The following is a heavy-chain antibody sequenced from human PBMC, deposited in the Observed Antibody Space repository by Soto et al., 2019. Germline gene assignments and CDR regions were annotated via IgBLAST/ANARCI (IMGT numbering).Heavy chain of an antibody. J-gene: IGHJ6*02. V-gene: IGHV1-69*12. D-gene: IGHD6-19*01. Sequence: QVQLVQSGAEVKKPGSSVKVSCKVSGGTFSNYAIDWVRLAPGHGLEWMRGIVPIFGTTYYTQKFQGRDTIIADDSTTTAYLEMSSLRPEDTSIYYCARVEAVAGLYNYHGLDVWGQGTAVTVSS. CDR2: IVPIFGTT. CDR1: GGTFSNYA. CDR3: ARVEAVAGLYNYHGLDV.